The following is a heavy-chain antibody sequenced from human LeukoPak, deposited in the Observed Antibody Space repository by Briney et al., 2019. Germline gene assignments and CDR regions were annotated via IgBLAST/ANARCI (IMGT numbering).Heavy chain of an antibody. Sequence: PGGSLRLSCAASGFTFSSYWMHWVRHAPGKGLVWVSRINSDGSSTSYADSVKGRFTISRDNAKNTLYLQMNSLRAEDTAVYYCARGLLTGYTDYWGQGTLVTVSS. CDR3: ARGLLTGYTDY. V-gene: IGHV3-74*01. CDR2: INSDGSST. D-gene: IGHD3-9*01. J-gene: IGHJ4*02. CDR1: GFTFSSYW.